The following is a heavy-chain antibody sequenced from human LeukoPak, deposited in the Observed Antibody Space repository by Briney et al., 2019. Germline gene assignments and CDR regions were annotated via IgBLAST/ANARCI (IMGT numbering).Heavy chain of an antibody. CDR1: GGTSTSYA. CDR2: IIPIFGTT. D-gene: IGHD3-10*01. V-gene: IGHV1-69*06. J-gene: IGHJ5*02. CDR3: ASQYYYVSGSYYGRA. Sequence: SVKVSCKASGGTSTSYAISWVRQAPGQGLEWMGGIIPIFGTTNYAQKFQGRVTITADKSTTTAYMELSSLRSEDTAVYYCASQYYYVSGSYYGRAWGQGTLVTVSS.